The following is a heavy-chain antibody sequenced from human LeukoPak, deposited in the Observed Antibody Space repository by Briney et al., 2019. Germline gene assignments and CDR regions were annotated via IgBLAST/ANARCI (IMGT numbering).Heavy chain of an antibody. CDR3: ARGPSGSYDY. V-gene: IGHV3-21*01. CDR2: ISSSSYI. Sequence: GGSLRLSCAASGFTFSSYSMNWVRQAPGKGLEWVSSISSSSYIYYADSVTGRFTISRDNAKDSLYLQMNSLRAEDTAVYYCARGPSGSYDYWGQGTLVTVSS. D-gene: IGHD1-26*01. CDR1: GFTFSSYS. J-gene: IGHJ4*02.